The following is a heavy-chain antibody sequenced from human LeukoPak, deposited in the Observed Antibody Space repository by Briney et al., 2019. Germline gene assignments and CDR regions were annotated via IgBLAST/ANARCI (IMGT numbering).Heavy chain of an antibody. V-gene: IGHV4-30-4*01. J-gene: IGHJ6*02. CDR2: IYYSGST. CDR3: ATSSYYYGSGSYWDSYGMDV. Sequence: SQTLSLTCTVSGGXISSGDYYWSWIRQPPGKGLEWHGYIYYSGSTYYNPSLKTRVTISVDTSKNQFSLKLSSVTAADTAVYYCATSSYYYGSGSYWDSYGMDVWGQGTTVTVSS. CDR1: GGXISSGDYY. D-gene: IGHD3-10*01.